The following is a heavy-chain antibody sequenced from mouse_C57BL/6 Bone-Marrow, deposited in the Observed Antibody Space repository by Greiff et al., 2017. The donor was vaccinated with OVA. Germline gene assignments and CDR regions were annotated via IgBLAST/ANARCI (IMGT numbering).Heavy chain of an antibody. V-gene: IGHV1-69*01. CDR2: IDPSDSYT. CDR1: GYTFTSYW. D-gene: IGHD1-1*01. J-gene: IGHJ1*03. Sequence: VQLQQPGAELVMPGASVKLSCKASGYTFTSYWMHWVKQRPGQGLEWIGEIDPSDSYTNYNQKFKGKSTLTVDKSSSTAYMQLSSLTSEDSAVYYCARDHYYGSSGGYFDVWGTGTTVTVSS. CDR3: ARDHYYGSSGGYFDV.